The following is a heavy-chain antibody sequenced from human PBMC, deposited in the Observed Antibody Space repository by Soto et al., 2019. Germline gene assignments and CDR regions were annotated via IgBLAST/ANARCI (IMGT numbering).Heavy chain of an antibody. Sequence: GALRLSCATSGLTFSNYAMSWVRQAPGGGLEWVSSMSGSSSTTYYADSVRGRFTISRDRSKNTLYLQMSSLRAEDTALYYCAKNQERELPRVIDFWGQGTLVTVSS. V-gene: IGHV3-23*01. J-gene: IGHJ4*02. CDR1: GLTFSNYA. CDR2: MSGSSSTT. D-gene: IGHD1-7*01. CDR3: AKNQERELPRVIDF.